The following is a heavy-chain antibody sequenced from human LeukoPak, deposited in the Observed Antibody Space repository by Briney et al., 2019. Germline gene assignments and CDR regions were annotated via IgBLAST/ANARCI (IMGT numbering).Heavy chain of an antibody. V-gene: IGHV3-23*01. CDR1: GFTFSSYA. Sequence: QPGGSLRLSCAASGFTFSSYAMSWVRQAPGKGLEWVSAISGSGGSTYYADSVKGRFTISRDNSKNTLYLQMNSLRAEDTAVYYCAKDQCSSTSCYWGYYYYGMDVWGQGTMVTVSS. J-gene: IGHJ6*02. D-gene: IGHD2-2*01. CDR3: AKDQCSSTSCYWGYYYYGMDV. CDR2: ISGSGGST.